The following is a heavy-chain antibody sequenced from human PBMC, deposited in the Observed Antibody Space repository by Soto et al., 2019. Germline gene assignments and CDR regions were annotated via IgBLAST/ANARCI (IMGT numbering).Heavy chain of an antibody. J-gene: IGHJ6*02. CDR3: ARTRSAWSDFHYYSLDV. V-gene: IGHV3-30*03. CDR1: GFTFNSYG. D-gene: IGHD1-26*01. CDR2: ISYDSTTT. Sequence: QVQLVESGVGVVQPGRSLRLSCAASGFTFNSYGMHWVLQGPGNGMEWVAFISYDSTTTYYADSVKGRFTISRDNSNSALYVQMNSLTGEDTAVYYCARTRSAWSDFHYYSLDVWGQGTTVTVSS.